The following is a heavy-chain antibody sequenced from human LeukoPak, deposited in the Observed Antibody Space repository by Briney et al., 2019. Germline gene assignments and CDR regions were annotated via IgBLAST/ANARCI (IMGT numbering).Heavy chain of an antibody. V-gene: IGHV3-74*01. J-gene: IGHJ3*02. CDR3: ARGQFWSGYDAFDI. CDR1: GFTFSSYW. CDR2: INSDGSST. Sequence: GGSLRLSCAASGFTFSSYWMHWVRQAPGKGLVWVSRINSDGSSTSYADSVKGRFTISRDNAKNTLYLQMNSLRAEDTAVYYCARGQFWSGYDAFDIWGQGTMVTVSS. D-gene: IGHD3-3*01.